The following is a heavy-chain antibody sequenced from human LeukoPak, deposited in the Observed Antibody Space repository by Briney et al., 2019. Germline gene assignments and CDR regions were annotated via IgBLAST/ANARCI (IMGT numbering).Heavy chain of an antibody. D-gene: IGHD6-6*01. CDR2: IIPIFGTA. J-gene: IGHJ1*01. Sequence: ASVKVSCKASGGTFSSYAISWVRQAPGQGLEWMGGIIPIFGTANYAQKFQGRVTITADESTSTAYMELSSLRSEDTAVYYCARDPRSLEYSSSSRYFQHWGQGTLVTVSS. CDR1: GGTFSSYA. V-gene: IGHV1-69*13. CDR3: ARDPRSLEYSSSSRYFQH.